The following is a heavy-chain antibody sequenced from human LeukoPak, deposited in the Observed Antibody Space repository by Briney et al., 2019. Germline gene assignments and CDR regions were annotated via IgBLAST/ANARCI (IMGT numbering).Heavy chain of an antibody. D-gene: IGHD6-19*01. CDR2: IYYSGST. CDR1: GGSFSGYY. J-gene: IGHJ6*02. CDR3: ARGSSGWYVGYYYYYGMDV. V-gene: IGHV4-59*08. Sequence: PSETLSLTCAVYGGSFSGYYWSWIRQPPGKGLEWIGYIYYSGSTNYNPSLKSRVTISVDTSKNQFSLKLSSVTAADTAVYYCARGSSGWYVGYYYYYGMDVWGQGTTVTVSS.